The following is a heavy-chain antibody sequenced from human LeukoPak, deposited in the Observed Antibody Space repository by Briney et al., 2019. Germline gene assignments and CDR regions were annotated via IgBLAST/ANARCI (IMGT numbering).Heavy chain of an antibody. D-gene: IGHD3-10*01. Sequence: PGGSLRLSCAASGFTFNTYAMSWVRQAPGKGLEWVSAMSGSGGRTYYADSVKGRFTISRDNSKNTLYLQMNSLRAEDTAFYYGTTTYDFTRGGFDYWGLGTLVTVSS. CDR2: MSGSGGRT. CDR1: GFTFNTYA. CDR3: TTTYDFTRGGFDY. J-gene: IGHJ4*02. V-gene: IGHV3-23*01.